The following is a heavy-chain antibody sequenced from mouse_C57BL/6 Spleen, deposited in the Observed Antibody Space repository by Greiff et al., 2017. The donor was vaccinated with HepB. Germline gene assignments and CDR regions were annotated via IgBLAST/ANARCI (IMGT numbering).Heavy chain of an antibody. CDR3: ARQAQATFAMDY. D-gene: IGHD3-2*02. CDR1: GYTFTEYT. V-gene: IGHV1-62-2*01. CDR2: FYPGSGSI. Sequence: VQLVESGAELVKPGASVKLSCKASGYTFTEYTIHWVKQRSGQGLEWIGWFYPGSGSIKYNEKFKDKATLTADKSSSTVYMELSRLTSEDSAVYFCARQAQATFAMDYWGQGTSVTVSS. J-gene: IGHJ4*01.